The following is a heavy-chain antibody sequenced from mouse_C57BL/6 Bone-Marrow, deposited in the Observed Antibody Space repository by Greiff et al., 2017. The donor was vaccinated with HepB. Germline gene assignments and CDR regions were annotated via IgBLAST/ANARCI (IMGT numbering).Heavy chain of an antibody. CDR2: ISDGGSYT. Sequence: EVMLVESGGGLVKPGGSLKLSCAASGFTFSSYAMSWVRQTPEKRLEWVATISDGGSYTYYPDNVKGRFTISRDNAKNNLYLQMSHLKSEDTAMYYCARDSDSYGSSYWFAYWGQGTLDTVSA. CDR1: GFTFSSYA. CDR3: ARDSDSYGSSYWFAY. J-gene: IGHJ3*01. V-gene: IGHV5-4*01. D-gene: IGHD1-1*01.